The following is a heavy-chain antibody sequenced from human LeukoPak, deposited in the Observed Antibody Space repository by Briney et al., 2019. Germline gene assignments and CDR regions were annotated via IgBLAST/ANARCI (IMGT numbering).Heavy chain of an antibody. V-gene: IGHV3-49*04. Sequence: PGGSLRLSCTASGFAFGDYAMTWVRQAPGKGLEWVGFIRSKASGETTQYAASVKGRFSISRDDSRSIAYLQINSLKTEDTAVYYCTRRYNYDSSGYYYVRDAFDIWGQGTMVTVSS. CDR1: GFAFGDYA. J-gene: IGHJ3*02. CDR3: TRRYNYDSSGYYYVRDAFDI. CDR2: IRSKASGETT. D-gene: IGHD3-22*01.